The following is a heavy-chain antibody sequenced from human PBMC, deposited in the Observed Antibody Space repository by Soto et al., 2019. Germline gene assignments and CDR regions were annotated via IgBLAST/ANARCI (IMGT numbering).Heavy chain of an antibody. CDR2: IIPIFGTA. J-gene: IGHJ4*02. CDR3: ARSRSYFKYYFDY. D-gene: IGHD3-10*01. Sequence: SVKVSCKASGYTFTSYGISWVRQAPGQGLEWMGGIIPIFGTANYAQKFQGRVTITADESTSTAYMELSSLRSEDTAVYYCARSRSYFKYYFDYWGQGTLVTVSS. V-gene: IGHV1-69*13. CDR1: GYTFTSYG.